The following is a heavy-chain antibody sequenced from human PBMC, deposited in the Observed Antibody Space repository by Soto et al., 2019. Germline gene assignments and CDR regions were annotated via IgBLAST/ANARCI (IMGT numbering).Heavy chain of an antibody. J-gene: IGHJ6*02. CDR2: IYDSGNA. D-gene: IGHD3-10*01. Sequence: QVQLQESGPGLVKPSETLSLTCTVSGGSVSSGSFYWGWIRQPPGKGLEWIGYIYDSGNANYNPSLKSRVTILVDTSKNQFSLKLGSVTAADTAMYYCARTYSWGSGRGRSMDVWGQGTTVTVS. CDR1: GGSVSSGSFY. CDR3: ARTYSWGSGRGRSMDV. V-gene: IGHV4-61*01.